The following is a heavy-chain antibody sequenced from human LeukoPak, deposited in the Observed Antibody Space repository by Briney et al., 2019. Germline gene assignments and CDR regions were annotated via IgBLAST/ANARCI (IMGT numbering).Heavy chain of an antibody. D-gene: IGHD4-17*01. J-gene: IGHJ5*02. CDR1: GGSFSGYY. V-gene: IGHV4-34*01. CDR2: INHSGST. Sequence: SETLSLTCAVYGGSFSGYYWSWIRQPPGKGLEWIGEINHSGSTNYNPSLKSRVTISVDTSKNQFSLELSSVTAADTAVYYCARGTVPFDPWGQGTLVTVSS. CDR3: ARGTVPFDP.